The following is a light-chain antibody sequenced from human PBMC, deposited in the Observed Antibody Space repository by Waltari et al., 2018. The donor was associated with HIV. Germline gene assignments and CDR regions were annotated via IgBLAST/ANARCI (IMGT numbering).Light chain of an antibody. CDR2: STN. CDR3: VLYMGSGIWV. V-gene: IGLV8-61*01. CDR1: SGSVSTSYY. Sequence: QTVVTQEPSFSVSPGGTVTLTCGLSSGSVSTSYYPSWYQQTPGQAPRTLIYSTNTLSSGFPGLFSGSILGNKAALTISGAQADDESDYYCVLYMGSGIWVFGGGTKLTVL. J-gene: IGLJ3*02.